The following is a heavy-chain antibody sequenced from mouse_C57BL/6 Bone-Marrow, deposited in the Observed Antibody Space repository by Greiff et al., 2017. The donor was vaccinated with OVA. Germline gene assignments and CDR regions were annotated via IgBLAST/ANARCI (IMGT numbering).Heavy chain of an antibody. CDR3: ARSSYYYGSSYDYAMDY. D-gene: IGHD1-1*01. CDR1: GYAFSSSW. CDR2: IYPGDGDT. Sequence: VKLQESGPELVKPGASVKISCKASGYAFSSSWMNWVKQRPGKGLEWIGRIYPGDGDTNYNGKFKGKATLTADKSSSTAYMQLSSLTSEDSAVYFCARSSYYYGSSYDYAMDYWGQGTSVTVSS. V-gene: IGHV1-82*01. J-gene: IGHJ4*01.